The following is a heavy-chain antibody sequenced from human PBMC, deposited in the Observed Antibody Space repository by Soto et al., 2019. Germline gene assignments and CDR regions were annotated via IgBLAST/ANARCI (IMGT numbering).Heavy chain of an antibody. Sequence: SETLSLTCTVSGGSISSYRWSLIRQPAGKGLECICRLNTYGNTHYNPSLKSRVTVSVDTSRNQFFLTLRSVTAADSAVYHCGRESGETWDYEASWGQGTPVTVSS. D-gene: IGHD1-7*01. CDR1: GGSISSYR. J-gene: IGHJ5*02. CDR2: LNTYGNT. CDR3: GRESGETWDYEAS. V-gene: IGHV4-4*07.